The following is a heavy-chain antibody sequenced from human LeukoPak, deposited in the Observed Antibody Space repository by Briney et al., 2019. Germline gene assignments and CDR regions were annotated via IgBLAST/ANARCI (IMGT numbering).Heavy chain of an antibody. CDR2: INHSGST. J-gene: IGHJ4*02. D-gene: IGHD3-16*02. Sequence: ASETLSLTCAVYGGSFSGYYWSWIRQPPGKGLEWIGEINHSGSTNYNPSLKSRVTISVDASKNQFSLKLSSVTAADTAVYYCARGSGGDDYVWGSYRFGPYYFDYWGQGTLVTVSS. CDR1: GGSFSGYY. V-gene: IGHV4-34*01. CDR3: ARGSGGDDYVWGSYRFGPYYFDY.